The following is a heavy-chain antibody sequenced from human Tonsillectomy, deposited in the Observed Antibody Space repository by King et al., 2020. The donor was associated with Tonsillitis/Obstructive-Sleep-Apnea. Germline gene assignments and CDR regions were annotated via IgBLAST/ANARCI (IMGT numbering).Heavy chain of an antibody. CDR1: GVTFSSYW. J-gene: IGHJ3*02. CDR2: INGDGRST. Sequence: VQLVESGGGLVQPGGSLRLFCAASGVTFSSYWIHWVLQAPGKGLGWVLRINGDGRSTSYADAVNGRFTITRDNAKNTMYLQMNSLRDEDTAVYHCARDHMVDGSGQPDDAFDMWGQGTMVTVSS. V-gene: IGHV3-74*01. D-gene: IGHD2-21*01. CDR3: ARDHMVDGSGQPDDAFDM.